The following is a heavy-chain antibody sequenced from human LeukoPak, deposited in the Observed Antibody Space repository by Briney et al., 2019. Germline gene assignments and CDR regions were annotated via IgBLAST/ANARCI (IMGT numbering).Heavy chain of an antibody. Sequence: PSETLSLTCTVSGGSISSYYWSWIRQPPGKGLEWIGYIYYSGSTNYNPSLKSRVTISVDTSKNQFSLKLGSVTAADTAVYYCARLVVAATPFDYWGQGTLVTVSS. V-gene: IGHV4-59*08. CDR3: ARLVVAATPFDY. D-gene: IGHD2-15*01. J-gene: IGHJ4*02. CDR2: IYYSGST. CDR1: GGSISSYY.